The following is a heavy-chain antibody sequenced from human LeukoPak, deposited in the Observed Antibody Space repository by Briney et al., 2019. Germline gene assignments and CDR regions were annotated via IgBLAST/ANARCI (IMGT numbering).Heavy chain of an antibody. CDR2: ISSSGSTI. CDR1: GFTFSSYE. D-gene: IGHD4-23*01. Sequence: PGGSLRLSCAASGFTFSSYEMNWVRRAPGKGLEWVSYISSSGSTIYYADSVKGRFTISRDNAKKSLYVQMNSLRAEDTAVYYCARGGGVVMADFDYWGQGTLVTVSS. CDR3: ARGGGVVMADFDY. J-gene: IGHJ4*02. V-gene: IGHV3-48*03.